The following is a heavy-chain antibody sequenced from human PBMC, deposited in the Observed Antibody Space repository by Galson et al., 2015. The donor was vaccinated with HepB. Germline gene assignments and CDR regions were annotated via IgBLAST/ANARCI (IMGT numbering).Heavy chain of an antibody. V-gene: IGHV3-23*01. CDR2: FSGRGGST. D-gene: IGHD3-16*01. CDR3: AKEPTWGIPGYY. Sequence: SLRLSCAASGITFNFYAMIWVRQAPGKGLEWVSGFSGRGGSTYYTDSVKGRFTISRGNSKNTLYLQMNSLRAEDTAVYYCAKEPTWGIPGYYWGQGTLVTVSS. CDR1: GITFNFYA. J-gene: IGHJ4*02.